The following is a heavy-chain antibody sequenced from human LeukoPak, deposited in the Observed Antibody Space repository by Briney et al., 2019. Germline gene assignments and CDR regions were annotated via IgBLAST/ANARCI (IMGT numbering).Heavy chain of an antibody. CDR1: GGSISSSRHY. Sequence: SETLSLTCTVSGGSISSSRHYWGWIRQPPGKGLEWIGNIHYSGSTNYNPSLKSRVTISVDTSKNQFSLKLSSVTAADTADYYCVRRVAGSGYRDSWGQGTLVTVSS. CDR2: IHYSGST. V-gene: IGHV4-39*01. D-gene: IGHD3-22*01. J-gene: IGHJ4*02. CDR3: VRRVAGSGYRDS.